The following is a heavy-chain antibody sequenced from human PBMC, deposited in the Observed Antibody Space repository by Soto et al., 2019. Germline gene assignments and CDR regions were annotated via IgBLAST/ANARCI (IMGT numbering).Heavy chain of an antibody. V-gene: IGHV3-30-3*01. CDR1: GFTFSSYA. CDR3: ARDWTGTTARFDY. CDR2: ISYDGSNK. D-gene: IGHD1-1*01. J-gene: IGHJ4*02. Sequence: PGGSLRLSCAASGFTFSSYAMHWVRQAPGKGLEWVAVISYDGSNKYYADSVKGRFTISRDNSKNTLYLQMNSLRAEDTAVYYCARDWTGTTARFDYWGQGTLVNVSS.